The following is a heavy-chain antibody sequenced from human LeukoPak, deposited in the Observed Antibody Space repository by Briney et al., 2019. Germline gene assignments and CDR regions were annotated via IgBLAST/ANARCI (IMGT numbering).Heavy chain of an antibody. CDR3: ARAHPGDYSDFQFDY. D-gene: IGHD4-11*01. CDR1: GFTFSSYW. V-gene: IGHV3-48*01. J-gene: IGHJ4*02. Sequence: GGSLRLSCVASGFTFSSYWMTWVRQAPGKGLEWVSYISSTSSTIYYADSVKGRFTISRDNAKNSLYLQMNSLRAEDTAVYYCARAHPGDYSDFQFDYWGQGTLVTVSS. CDR2: ISSTSSTI.